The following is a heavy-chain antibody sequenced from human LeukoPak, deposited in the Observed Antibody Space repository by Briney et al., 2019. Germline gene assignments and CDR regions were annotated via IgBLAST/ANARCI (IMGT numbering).Heavy chain of an antibody. V-gene: IGHV4-61*02. D-gene: IGHD3-10*01. J-gene: IGHJ6*03. Sequence: SETLSLTCTVSGGSISSGSYYWSWIRQPAGKGLEWIGRIYTSGSTNYNPSLKSRVTISVDTSKNQFSLKLSSVTAADTAVYYCARAYYYGSGSGYYMDVWGKGTTVTVSS. CDR2: IYTSGST. CDR3: ARAYYYGSGSGYYMDV. CDR1: GGSISSGSYY.